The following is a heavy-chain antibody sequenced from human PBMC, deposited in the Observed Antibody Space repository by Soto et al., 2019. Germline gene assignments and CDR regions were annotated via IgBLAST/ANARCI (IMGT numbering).Heavy chain of an antibody. Sequence: GGSLRLSCAASGFTFSSYAMSWVRQAPGKGLEWVSAISGSGGSTYYADSVKGRFTISRDNSKNTLYLQMNSLRAEDTAVYYCATLDIVVVVASRPLDYWGQGTLVTVSS. CDR3: ATLDIVVVVASRPLDY. CDR1: GFTFSSYA. CDR2: ISGSGGST. V-gene: IGHV3-23*01. J-gene: IGHJ4*02. D-gene: IGHD2-15*01.